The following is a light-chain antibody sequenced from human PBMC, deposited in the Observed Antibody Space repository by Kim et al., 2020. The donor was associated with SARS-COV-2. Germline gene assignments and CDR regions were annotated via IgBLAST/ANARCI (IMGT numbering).Light chain of an antibody. CDR1: DIGSKT. V-gene: IGLV3-21*04. CDR2: NDS. Sequence: SYELTQPPSVSVAPGKTARFTCGGNDIGSKTVHWYKQKPGQAPLVVIYNDSDRPSGIPERFSGSNSGNTATLTISAVEGGDEADYYCQVWDGTSDHQVFGGGTQLTVL. J-gene: IGLJ2*01. CDR3: QVWDGTSDHQV.